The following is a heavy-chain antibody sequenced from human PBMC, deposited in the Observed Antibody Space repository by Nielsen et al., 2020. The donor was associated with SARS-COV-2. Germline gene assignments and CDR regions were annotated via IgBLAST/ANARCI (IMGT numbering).Heavy chain of an antibody. CDR3: ARAGLGDIVVVPAAKGGVSGFDY. CDR2: ISSSSSYI. J-gene: IGHJ4*02. D-gene: IGHD2-2*01. V-gene: IGHV3-21*01. Sequence: VRQAPGKGLEWVSSISSSSSYIYYADSVKGRFTISRDNAKNSLYLQMNSLRAADTAVYYCARAGLGDIVVVPAAKGGVSGFDYWGQGTLVTVSS.